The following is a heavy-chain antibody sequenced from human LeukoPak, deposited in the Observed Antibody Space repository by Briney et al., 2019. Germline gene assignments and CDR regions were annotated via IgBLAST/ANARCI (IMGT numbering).Heavy chain of an antibody. CDR2: IYYSGST. D-gene: IGHD2-2*02. V-gene: IGHV4-61*05. CDR1: GGSISSSSYY. CDR3: ARGLRSTHCSSTSCYNKSGYYYYMDV. J-gene: IGHJ6*03. Sequence: PSETLSLTCTVSGGSISSSSYYWGWIRQPPGKGLEWIGYIYYSGSTNYNPSLKSRVTISVDTSKNQFSLKLSSVTAADTAVYYCARGLRSTHCSSTSCYNKSGYYYYMDVWGKGTTVTVSS.